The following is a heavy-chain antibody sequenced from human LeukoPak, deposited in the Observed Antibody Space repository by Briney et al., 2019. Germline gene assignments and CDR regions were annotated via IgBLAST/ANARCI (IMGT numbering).Heavy chain of an antibody. CDR2: ISCSGTI. V-gene: IGHV4-4*07. CDR1: GGSINSY. J-gene: IGHJ5*02. CDR3: ARDSGTTGEVKFDP. Sequence: SETLSLTCTVSGGSINSYWSWIRPPAGKGVEWIGRISCSGTITYNPALQSRLSISIDTSKTQFSLKLMSVTAADTAVYYCARDSGTTGEVKFDPWGQGTLVTVSS. D-gene: IGHD3-10*01.